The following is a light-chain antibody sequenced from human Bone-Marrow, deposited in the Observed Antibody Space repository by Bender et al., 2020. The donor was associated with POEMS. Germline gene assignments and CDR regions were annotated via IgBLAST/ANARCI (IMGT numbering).Light chain of an antibody. CDR1: SSNIGAHA. CDR3: AVWDDSLNGWV. V-gene: IGLV1-44*01. J-gene: IGLJ3*02. CDR2: SSH. Sequence: QSVLTQPPSASGTPGQRVTISCSGGSSNIGAHAVNLYQHLPGTAPKPLNYSSHRRPSEVPDRFSGSRSGTSASLAISGLQSEDEAEYYCAVWDDSLNGWVFGGGTKLTVL.